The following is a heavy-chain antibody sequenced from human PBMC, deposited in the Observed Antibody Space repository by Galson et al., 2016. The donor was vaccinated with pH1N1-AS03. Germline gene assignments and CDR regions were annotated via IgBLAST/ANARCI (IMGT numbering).Heavy chain of an antibody. D-gene: IGHD1-26*01. CDR1: GFTFSSYW. CDR3: GRGMDG. Sequence: SLRLSCAASGFTFSSYWMHWARRAPGKGLEWVANIRHDAGEIYYAETVRGRFTISRDNAKESLYLQMNSLRFEDTAVYYCGRGMDGWGHGTTVTVSS. J-gene: IGHJ6*02. CDR2: IRHDAGEI. V-gene: IGHV3-7*03.